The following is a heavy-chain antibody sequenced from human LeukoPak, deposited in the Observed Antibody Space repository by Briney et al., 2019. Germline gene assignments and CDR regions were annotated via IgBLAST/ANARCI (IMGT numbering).Heavy chain of an antibody. CDR2: IYSTGST. D-gene: IGHD5-18*01. CDR3: ARTTEGGYTSAYFYYYYMDV. J-gene: IGHJ6*03. V-gene: IGHV4-4*07. CDR1: GDSISSYY. Sequence: SETLSLTCTVSGDSISSYYWNWIRQPAGKGLEWIGRIYSTGSTNYNPSLKSRVTMSIDTSKNQFSLKLSSVTAADTAVYYCARTTEGGYTSAYFYYYYMDVWGKGTTVTISS.